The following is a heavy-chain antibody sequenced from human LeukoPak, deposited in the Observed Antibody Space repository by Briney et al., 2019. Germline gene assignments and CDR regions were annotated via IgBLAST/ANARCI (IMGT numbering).Heavy chain of an antibody. Sequence: PSETLSLTCTVSGGSISSYYWSWIRQPPGKGLEWIGYIYYSGSTNYNPSLKSRVTISVDTSKNQFSLKLSSVTAADTAVYYCARGVVSILWWESDWFDPWGQGTLVTVSS. CDR2: IYYSGST. D-gene: IGHD2-21*01. J-gene: IGHJ5*02. CDR3: ARGVVSILWWESDWFDP. CDR1: GGSISSYY. V-gene: IGHV4-59*01.